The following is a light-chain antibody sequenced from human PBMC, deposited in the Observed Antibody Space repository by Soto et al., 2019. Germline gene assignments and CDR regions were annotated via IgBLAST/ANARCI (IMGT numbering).Light chain of an antibody. Sequence: QSVLTQPPSASGTPGQRVTISCSGSSSNIGSNTVHWYQQLPGTAPKLLIYSNNQRPSGVPDRFSGSKSGTSASLAISGLQSEDEADYYCAAWDDILNAVVFGGGTQLTVL. CDR1: SSNIGSNT. J-gene: IGLJ2*01. CDR2: SNN. CDR3: AAWDDILNAVV. V-gene: IGLV1-44*01.